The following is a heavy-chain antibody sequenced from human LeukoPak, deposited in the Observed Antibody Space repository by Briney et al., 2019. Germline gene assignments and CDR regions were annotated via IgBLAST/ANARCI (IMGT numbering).Heavy chain of an antibody. J-gene: IGHJ4*02. V-gene: IGHV3-30-3*01. D-gene: IGHD4-17*01. CDR3: AREGLDYGDYPYFDY. CDR1: GFTFSSYA. Sequence: GGSLRLSCAASGFTFSSYAMHWVRQAPGKGLEGVAVISYDGSNKYYADSVKGRFTISRDNSKNTLYLQMNSLRAEDTAVYYCAREGLDYGDYPYFDYWGQGTLVTVSS. CDR2: ISYDGSNK.